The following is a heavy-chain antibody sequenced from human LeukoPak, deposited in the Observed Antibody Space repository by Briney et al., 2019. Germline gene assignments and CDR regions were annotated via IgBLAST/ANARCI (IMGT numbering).Heavy chain of an antibody. J-gene: IGHJ3*02. CDR3: ARHRIRCNAFDI. Sequence: SETLSLTCTVSGGSISSYYWSWIRQPPGKGLEWIGYIYYSGSTNYNPSLKSRVTISVDTSKNQFSLKLSSVTAADTAVYYCARHRIRCNAFDIWGQGTMVTVSS. V-gene: IGHV4-59*08. CDR1: GGSISSYY. D-gene: IGHD3-3*02. CDR2: IYYSGST.